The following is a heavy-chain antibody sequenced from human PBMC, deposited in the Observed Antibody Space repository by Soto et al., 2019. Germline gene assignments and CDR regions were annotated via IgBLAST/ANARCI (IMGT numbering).Heavy chain of an antibody. CDR3: ARLRIATNNYKWFDP. CDR2: IYVTGAV. D-gene: IGHD2-21*01. V-gene: IGHV4-30-4*08. CDR1: GSALNSGNYY. Sequence: SEALSLTCRVSGSALNSGNYYWSWIRQVPGKGLEWIGHIYVTGAVDYNPSLRDRITISQDTSERQFSLNLRLVTAADTAVYYCARLRIATNNYKWFDPWGQGTLVTVSS. J-gene: IGHJ5*02.